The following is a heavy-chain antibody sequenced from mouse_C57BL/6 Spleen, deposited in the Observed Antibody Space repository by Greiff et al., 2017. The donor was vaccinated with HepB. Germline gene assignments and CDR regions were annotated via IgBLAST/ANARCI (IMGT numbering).Heavy chain of an antibody. V-gene: IGHV1-50*01. CDR1: GYTFTSYW. CDR2: IDPSDSYT. Sequence: QVQLQQPGAELVKPGASVKLSCKASGYTFTSYWMQWVKQRPGQGLEWIGEIDPSDSYTNYNQKFKGKATLTVDTSSSTAYMQLSILTSEDSAVYYCARTPIYDGYYIDYWGQGTTLTVSS. CDR3: ARTPIYDGYYIDY. J-gene: IGHJ2*01. D-gene: IGHD2-3*01.